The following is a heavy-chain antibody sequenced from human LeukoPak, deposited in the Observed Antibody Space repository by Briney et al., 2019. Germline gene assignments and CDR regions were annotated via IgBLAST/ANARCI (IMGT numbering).Heavy chain of an antibody. CDR1: GYTFTGYY. V-gene: IGHV1-2*02. Sequence: ASVKVACKASGYTFTGYYMHWVRQAPGQGREWMGWINPNSGGTNYAQKFQGRVTVTRDTSISTAYMELSRLTSDDTAVYYCAREVSDYGGNSVYGFWGQGTLVTVSS. J-gene: IGHJ4*02. CDR2: INPNSGGT. D-gene: IGHD4-23*01. CDR3: AREVSDYGGNSVYGF.